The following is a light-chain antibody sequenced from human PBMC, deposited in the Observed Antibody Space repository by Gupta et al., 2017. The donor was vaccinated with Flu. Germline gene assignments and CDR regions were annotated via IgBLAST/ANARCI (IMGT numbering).Light chain of an antibody. J-gene: IGKJ3*01. CDR3: QKYDTGPPFT. CDR2: AAS. CDR1: QGITNS. V-gene: IGKV1-27*01. Sequence: DRVTISCRASQGITNSLVWYQHKPGKVPKLLIYAASTLQSGVSSRFSGSGSGTDVTLTINTLQPEDVATYYCQKYDTGPPFTFGPGTKVEIK.